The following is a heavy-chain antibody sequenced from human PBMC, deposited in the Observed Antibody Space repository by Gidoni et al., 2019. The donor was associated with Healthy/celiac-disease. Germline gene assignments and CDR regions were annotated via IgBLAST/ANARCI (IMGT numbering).Heavy chain of an antibody. CDR2: ISWKSGSI. D-gene: IGHD4-17*01. Sequence: EVQLVESGGGLVQPVRSLRLSCAASGFTFAAYAMHLVRQAPGKGLEWVSGISWKSGSIGYADAGKGRFTISRDNAKNALYLQMNSLRAEDTALYYCAKRQTTTRANDAFDIWGQGTMVTVSS. J-gene: IGHJ3*02. V-gene: IGHV3-9*01. CDR3: AKRQTTTRANDAFDI. CDR1: GFTFAAYA.